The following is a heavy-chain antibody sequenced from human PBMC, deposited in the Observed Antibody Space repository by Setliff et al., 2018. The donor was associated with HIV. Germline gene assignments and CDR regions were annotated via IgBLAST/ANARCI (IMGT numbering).Heavy chain of an antibody. CDR3: ARWHPPYGFWEEDY. CDR1: GDSIGSYY. D-gene: IGHD3-10*01. V-gene: IGHV4-59*08. CDR2: IYYSGST. Sequence: SETLSLTCTVSGDSIGSYYWTWLRQFPGKRLEWIGNIYYSGSTYYNPSPKTRVTISVDGPKNQLSLKLKSVTAADTAVYYCARWHPPYGFWEEDYWEQGTLVTVSS. J-gene: IGHJ4*02.